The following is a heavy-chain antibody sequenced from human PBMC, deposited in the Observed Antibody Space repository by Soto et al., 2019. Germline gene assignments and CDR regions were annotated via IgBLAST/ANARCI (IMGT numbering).Heavy chain of an antibody. V-gene: IGHV4-59*08. J-gene: IGHJ3*02. CDR3: ARPGNWNEPDAFDI. CDR1: GGSIRSYY. D-gene: IGHD1-1*01. CDR2: IYYSGST. Sequence: SETLSLTCTVSGGSIRSYYWSWIRQPPGKGLEWIGYIYYSGSTNYNPSLKSRVTISVDTSKNQFSLKLSSVTAADTAVYYCARPGNWNEPDAFDIWGQGTMVTV.